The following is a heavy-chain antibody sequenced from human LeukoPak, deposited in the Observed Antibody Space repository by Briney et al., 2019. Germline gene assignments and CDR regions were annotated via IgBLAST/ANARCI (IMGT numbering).Heavy chain of an antibody. Sequence: SETLSLTCTVSGGSISSSSYYWGWIRQPPGKGLEWIGSIYYSGSTYYNPSLKSRVTISVDTSKNQFSLKLSSVTAADTAVYYCARVGRQQRLDYWGQGTLVTVSS. D-gene: IGHD6-13*01. CDR2: IYYSGST. J-gene: IGHJ4*02. V-gene: IGHV4-39*07. CDR1: GGSISSSSYY. CDR3: ARVGRQQRLDY.